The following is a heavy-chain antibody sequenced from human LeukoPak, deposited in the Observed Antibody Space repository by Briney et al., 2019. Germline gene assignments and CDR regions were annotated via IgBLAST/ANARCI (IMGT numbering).Heavy chain of an antibody. D-gene: IGHD1-1*01. J-gene: IGHJ6*02. Sequence: ASVKVSCKASGYTFTGYYMHWARQAPGQGLEWMGWINPNSGGTNYAQKFQGRVTMTRDTSISTAYMELSSLRSEDTAVYYCARYPYYYYGMDVWGQGTTVTVSS. CDR3: ARYPYYYYGMDV. CDR2: INPNSGGT. V-gene: IGHV1-2*02. CDR1: GYTFTGYY.